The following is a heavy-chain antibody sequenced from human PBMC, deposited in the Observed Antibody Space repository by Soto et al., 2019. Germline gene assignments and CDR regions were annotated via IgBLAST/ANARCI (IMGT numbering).Heavy chain of an antibody. V-gene: IGHV4-30-2*01. D-gene: IGHD2-8*01. CDR1: GGSITSGRSS. J-gene: IGHJ5*02. Sequence: TLSLTCSVSGGSITSGRSSWSWIRQPPGKGLEWIASIYHSGSTYKNPSLKSRVTISVDRSKNQFSLKLSSVTAADTAVYYCVRESAQSGPNWFDTWGPGTLVTVSS. CDR3: VRESAQSGPNWFDT. CDR2: IYHSGST.